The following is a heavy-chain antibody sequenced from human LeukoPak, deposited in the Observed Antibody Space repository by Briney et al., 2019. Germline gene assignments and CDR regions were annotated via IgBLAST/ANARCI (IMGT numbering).Heavy chain of an antibody. V-gene: IGHV1-18*01. D-gene: IGHD3-9*01. CDR1: GYTFNNYG. CDR2: VTSYNGDT. CDR3: AKDWHILTGRNCFDP. J-gene: IGHJ5*02. Sequence: ASVKVSCKASGYTFNNYGISWVRQAPGQGLEWMGWVTSYNGDTNYAQKFQGRVTMSTDTSTSTAYMELRSLRFDDTAVYYCAKDWHILTGRNCFDPWGQGTLVTVSS.